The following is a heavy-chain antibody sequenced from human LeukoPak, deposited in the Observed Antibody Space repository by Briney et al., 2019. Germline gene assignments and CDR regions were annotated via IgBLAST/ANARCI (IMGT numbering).Heavy chain of an antibody. CDR2: IIPIFGTA. CDR3: ARGNRRDGYNSLFDY. J-gene: IGHJ4*02. CDR1: GGTFSSYA. V-gene: IGHV1-69*01. Sequence: SVKVSCKASGGTFSSYAISWVRQAPGQGLEWMGGIIPIFGTANYAQMFQGRVTITADESTSTAYMELSSLRSEDTAVYYCARGNRRDGYNSLFDYRGQGTLVTVSS. D-gene: IGHD5-24*01.